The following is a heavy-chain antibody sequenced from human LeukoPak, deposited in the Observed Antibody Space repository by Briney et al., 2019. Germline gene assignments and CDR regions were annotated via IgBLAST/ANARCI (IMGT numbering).Heavy chain of an antibody. CDR3: ARVGCYDSSGYFSYYFDY. V-gene: IGHV4-31*03. CDR2: IYYSGST. Sequence: PSETLSLTCTVSGGSISSGGYYWSWIRQHPGKGLEWIGYIYYSGSTYYNPSLKSRVTISVDTSKNQFSLKLSSVTAADTAVYYCARVGCYDSSGYFSYYFDYWGQGTLVTVSS. CDR1: GGSISSGGYY. J-gene: IGHJ4*02. D-gene: IGHD3-22*01.